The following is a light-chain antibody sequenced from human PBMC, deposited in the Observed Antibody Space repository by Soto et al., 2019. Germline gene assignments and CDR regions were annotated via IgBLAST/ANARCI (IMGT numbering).Light chain of an antibody. V-gene: IGLV2-14*01. CDR2: EVT. J-gene: IGLJ1*01. CDR1: SSDIGPYNY. Sequence: QSALTQPASVPGSPGQSITISCIGTSSDIGPYNYVSWYQQHPDKAPKLILYEVTNRPSGASDRFSGSKSGNAAFLTISGLQAEDEADYYCSSYSSSATPYVFGTGTKVTVL. CDR3: SSYSSSATPYV.